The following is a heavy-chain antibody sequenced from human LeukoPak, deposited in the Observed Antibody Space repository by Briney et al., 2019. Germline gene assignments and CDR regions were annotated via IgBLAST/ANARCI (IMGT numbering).Heavy chain of an antibody. CDR1: GFTFSSYG. J-gene: IGHJ5*02. CDR3: AKDRAAAAKGDWFDP. V-gene: IGHV3-30*02. Sequence: GGSLTLSCAASGFTFSSYGMHWVRQAPGKGLEWVAFIRYDGSNKYYADSVKGRFTISRDNSKNTLYLQMNSLRAEDTAVYYCAKDRAAAAKGDWFDPWGQGTLVTVSS. CDR2: IRYDGSNK. D-gene: IGHD6-13*01.